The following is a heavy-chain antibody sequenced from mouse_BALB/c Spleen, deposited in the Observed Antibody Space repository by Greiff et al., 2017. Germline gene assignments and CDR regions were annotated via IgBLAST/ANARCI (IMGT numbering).Heavy chain of an antibody. D-gene: IGHD1-1*01. V-gene: IGHV5-4*02. CDR1: GFTFSDYY. CDR2: ISDGGSYT. CDR3: ARPLTTDYAMDY. J-gene: IGHJ4*01. Sequence: EVQVVESGGGLVKPGGSLKLSCAASGFTFSDYYMYWVRQTPEKRLEWVATISDGGSYTYYPDSVKGRFTISRDNAKNNLYLQMSSLKSEDTAMYYCARPLTTDYAMDYWGQGTSVTVSS.